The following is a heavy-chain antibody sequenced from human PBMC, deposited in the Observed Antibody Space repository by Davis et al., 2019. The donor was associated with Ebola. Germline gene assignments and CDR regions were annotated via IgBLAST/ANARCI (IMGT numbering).Heavy chain of an antibody. D-gene: IGHD1-26*01. V-gene: IGHV3-73*01. CDR1: GFTFSGSA. CDR2: IRSKANSYAT. J-gene: IGHJ4*02. Sequence: PEGSLRLSCATSGFTFSGSAMHWVRQASGKGLEWVGRIRSKANSYATAYAASVKGRFTISRDDSKNTAYLQMNSLKTEDTAVYYCTSTLIVTNDDYWGQGTLVTVSS. CDR3: TSTLIVTNDDY.